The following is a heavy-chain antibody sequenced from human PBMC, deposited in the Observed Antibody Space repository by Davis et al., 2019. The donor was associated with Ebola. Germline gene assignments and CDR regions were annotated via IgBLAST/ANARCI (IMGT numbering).Heavy chain of an antibody. CDR1: GFTFSSYG. J-gene: IGHJ3*01. V-gene: IGHV3-33*01. D-gene: IGHD2-15*01. CDR3: TRGVDTTLASWSDALDV. CDR2: IWYDGSNK. Sequence: PGGSLRLSCAASGFTFSSYGMHWVRQAPGKGLEWVAVIWYDGSNKYYADSVKGRFTISRDNSKNTLYLQMNSLRAEDTAVYYCTRGVDTTLASWSDALDVWGQGTMVTVSS.